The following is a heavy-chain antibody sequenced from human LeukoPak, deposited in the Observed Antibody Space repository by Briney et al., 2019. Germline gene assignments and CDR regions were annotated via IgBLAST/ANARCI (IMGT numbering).Heavy chain of an antibody. Sequence: GGSLRLSCAASGFTFTSYAMSWVRQAPGKGLEWVSAISGSARSTFYADSVKGRFTIPRDNSKDMVYLHMNSLRAEDTAIYYCAKDLTSYDYGDYGGSDYWGQGTLVTVSS. CDR1: GFTFTSYA. D-gene: IGHD4-17*01. V-gene: IGHV3-23*01. CDR2: ISGSARST. J-gene: IGHJ4*02. CDR3: AKDLTSYDYGDYGGSDY.